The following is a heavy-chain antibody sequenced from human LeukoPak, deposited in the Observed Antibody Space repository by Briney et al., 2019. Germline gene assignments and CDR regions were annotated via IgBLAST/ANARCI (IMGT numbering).Heavy chain of an antibody. J-gene: IGHJ4*02. CDR1: GGFLSSYY. Sequence: SETLSLTCTVSGGFLSSYYWSWIRQPPGKGLEWIGYIHYSGSTNYNPSLKSRVTISVDPSKNQFSLKLSSVTAPDTAVYYCARTPNYGDYVWFYDYWGQGTLVTVSS. CDR2: IHYSGST. V-gene: IGHV4-59*01. D-gene: IGHD4-17*01. CDR3: ARTPNYGDYVWFYDY.